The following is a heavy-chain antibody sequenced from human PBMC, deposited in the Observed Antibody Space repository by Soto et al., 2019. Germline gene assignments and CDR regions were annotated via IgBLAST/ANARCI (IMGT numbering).Heavy chain of an antibody. V-gene: IGHV3-23*01. D-gene: IGHD3-22*01. Sequence: LRLSCAASGFTFSSYAMSWVRQAPGKGLEWVSAISGSGVSTYYADSVKGRFTISRDNSKNTLYLQMNSRRAEDTAVYYCAKSPGMYYYDSSGYYHYDYWGQGTLVTVSS. CDR2: ISGSGVST. J-gene: IGHJ4*02. CDR1: GFTFSSYA. CDR3: AKSPGMYYYDSSGYYHYDY.